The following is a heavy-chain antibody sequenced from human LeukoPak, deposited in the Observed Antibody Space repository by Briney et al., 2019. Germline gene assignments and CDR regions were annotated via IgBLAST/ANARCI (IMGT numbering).Heavy chain of an antibody. J-gene: IGHJ3*02. Sequence: SETLSLTCAVSGYSISSCYYWGCIRHPPGKGLEGIWSIYHSESTYYNPSLKSRVTISIDTSKNPFSLQLSCVTAADTAVYYCAGLYDYDSGGATDAFDIWGQGTMVTVSS. CDR3: AGLYDYDSGGATDAFDI. CDR1: GYSISSCYY. CDR2: IYHSEST. D-gene: IGHD3-22*01. V-gene: IGHV4-38-2*01.